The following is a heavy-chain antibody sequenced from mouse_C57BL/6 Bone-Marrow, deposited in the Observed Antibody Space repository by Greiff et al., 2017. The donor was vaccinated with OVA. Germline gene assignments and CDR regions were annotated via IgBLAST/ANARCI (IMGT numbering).Heavy chain of an antibody. CDR1: GFSFNTYA. J-gene: IGHJ4*01. V-gene: IGHV10-1*01. D-gene: IGHD2-3*01. CDR2: LRIKSNNYAT. CDR3: VRHDEGYYAMDY. Sequence: EVKLVESGGGLVQPKGSLKLSCAASGFSFNTYAMNWVRQAPGKGLECFSLLRIKSNNYATYYADSVKDRFTISRDDSESMLYLQMNNLKTEDTAMYYCVRHDEGYYAMDYWGQGTSVTVSS.